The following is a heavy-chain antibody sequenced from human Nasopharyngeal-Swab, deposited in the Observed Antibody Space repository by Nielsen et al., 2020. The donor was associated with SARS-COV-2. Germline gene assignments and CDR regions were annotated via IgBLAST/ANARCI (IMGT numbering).Heavy chain of an antibody. CDR2: ISWNSGSI. Sequence: SLKISYAASGFTFDDYAMHWVRQAPGKGLEWVSGISWNSGSIGYADSVKGRFTISRDNSKNTLYLQMNSLRAEDTAVYYCARELIFGGDLYYYYYMDVWGKGTTVTVSS. CDR1: GFTFDDYA. J-gene: IGHJ6*03. D-gene: IGHD3/OR15-3a*01. V-gene: IGHV3-9*01. CDR3: ARELIFGGDLYYYYYMDV.